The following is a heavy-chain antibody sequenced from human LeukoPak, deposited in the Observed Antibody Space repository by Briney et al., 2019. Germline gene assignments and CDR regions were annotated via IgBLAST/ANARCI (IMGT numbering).Heavy chain of an antibody. Sequence: PSETLSLTCTVSGGSISSYYWSWIRQPPGKGLEWIGYIYYSGSTNYNTSLKSRVTISVDTSKNQFSLKLSSVTAADTAVYYCARDRRWELLQGAAFDIWGQGTMVTVSP. J-gene: IGHJ3*02. CDR2: IYYSGST. CDR3: ARDRRWELLQGAAFDI. CDR1: GGSISSYY. V-gene: IGHV4-59*01. D-gene: IGHD1-26*01.